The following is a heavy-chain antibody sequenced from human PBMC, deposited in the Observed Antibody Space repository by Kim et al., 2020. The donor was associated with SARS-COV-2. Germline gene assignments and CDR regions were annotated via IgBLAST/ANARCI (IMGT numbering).Heavy chain of an antibody. Sequence: ASVKVSCKASGYTFTGSYVQWVRQAPGQGLEWMGWINPSSGATKYAPKFQGRGTLTRDTSITTAYLELSSLRSDDTAVDYCARTGRFGDPGWFDPWGQGT. D-gene: IGHD3-10*01. CDR3: ARTGRFGDPGWFDP. CDR1: GYTFTGSY. J-gene: IGHJ5*02. V-gene: IGHV1-2*02. CDR2: INPSSGAT.